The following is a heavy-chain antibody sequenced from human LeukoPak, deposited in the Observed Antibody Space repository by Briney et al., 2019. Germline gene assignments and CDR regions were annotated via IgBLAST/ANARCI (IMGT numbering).Heavy chain of an antibody. CDR1: GFTFSSYA. Sequence: GGSLRLSCAASGFTFSSYAMHWVRQAPGKGLEWVAVISYDGSNKYYADSVKGRFTISRDNSENTLSLQMNSLRADDTAIYYCAKSCNSGNCYYNYWGQGTLVTVSS. J-gene: IGHJ4*02. V-gene: IGHV3-30*04. D-gene: IGHD2/OR15-2a*01. CDR2: ISYDGSNK. CDR3: AKSCNSGNCYYNY.